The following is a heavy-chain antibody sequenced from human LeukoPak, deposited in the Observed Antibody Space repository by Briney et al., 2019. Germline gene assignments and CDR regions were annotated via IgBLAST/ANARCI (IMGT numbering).Heavy chain of an antibody. J-gene: IGHJ6*02. Sequence: PGGSLRLSCAASGFTFSSYDMHWVRQATGKGVEWVSDIGTAGDTYYTGSEKGRITISRENSKNSLYLQMNSLRAGDTAVYYCARARGGYYYGSGSYYNGAEEGYYYGMDVWGQGTTVTVSS. D-gene: IGHD3-10*01. CDR1: GFTFSSYD. V-gene: IGHV3-13*04. CDR2: IGTAGDT. CDR3: ARARGGYYYGSGSYYNGAEEGYYYGMDV.